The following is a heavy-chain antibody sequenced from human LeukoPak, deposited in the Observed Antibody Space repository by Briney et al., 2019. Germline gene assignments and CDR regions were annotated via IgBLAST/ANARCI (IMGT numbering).Heavy chain of an antibody. CDR1: GGTFSSYA. J-gene: IGHJ6*03. CDR2: IIPIFGTA. CDR3: ARVDTAMVTGVISYYYYMDV. Sequence: SVKVSCKASGGTFSSYAISWVQQAPGQGLEWMGGIIPIFGTANYAQKFQGRVTITTEESTRTAYMELSRLRSEDTAVYYCARVDTAMVTGVISYYYYMDVWGKGTTVTVSS. V-gene: IGHV1-69*05. D-gene: IGHD5-18*01.